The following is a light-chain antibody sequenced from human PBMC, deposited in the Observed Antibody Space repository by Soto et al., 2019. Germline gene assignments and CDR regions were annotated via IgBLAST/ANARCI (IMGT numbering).Light chain of an antibody. CDR3: CSYAGSSTYVV. CDR1: SSDVGSYNL. CDR2: EVS. J-gene: IGLJ2*01. V-gene: IGLV2-23*02. Sequence: QSVLNQPASGSGSPVQSITISCTGTSSDVGSYNLVSWYQQHPGKAPKLVTYEVSKRPSGVSNRFSGSKSGNSASLTISGLQAEDEADYYGCSYAGSSTYVVFGGGTKVTVL.